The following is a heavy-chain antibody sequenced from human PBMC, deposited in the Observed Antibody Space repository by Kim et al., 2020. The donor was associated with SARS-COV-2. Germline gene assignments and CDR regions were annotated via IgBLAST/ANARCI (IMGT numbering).Heavy chain of an antibody. Sequence: SVKVSCKASGGTFSSYAISWVRQAPGQGLEWMGGIIPIFGTANYAQKFQGRVTITADESTSTAYMELSSLRSEDTAVYYCARDGGVVTGGSYYYYGMDVWGQGTTVTVSS. J-gene: IGHJ6*02. D-gene: IGHD2-21*02. CDR2: IIPIFGTA. V-gene: IGHV1-69*13. CDR1: GGTFSSYA. CDR3: ARDGGVVTGGSYYYYGMDV.